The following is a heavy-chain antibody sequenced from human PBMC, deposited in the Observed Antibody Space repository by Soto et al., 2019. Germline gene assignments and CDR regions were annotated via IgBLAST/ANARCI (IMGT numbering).Heavy chain of an antibody. CDR1: GGSFSGYY. Sequence: SETLSLTCAVYGGSFSGYYWSWIRQPPGKGLEWIGEINHSGSTNYNPSLKSRVTISVDTSKNQFSLKLSSVTAADTAVYYCARRAYSNSSGWYNWFDPWGQGTLVTVSS. CDR2: INHSGST. D-gene: IGHD6-19*01. V-gene: IGHV4-34*01. J-gene: IGHJ5*01. CDR3: ARRAYSNSSGWYNWFDP.